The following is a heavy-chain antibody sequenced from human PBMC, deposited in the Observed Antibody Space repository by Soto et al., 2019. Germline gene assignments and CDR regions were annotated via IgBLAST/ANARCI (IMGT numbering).Heavy chain of an antibody. CDR3: ARVSPNGSGSYYDTYYYMDV. CDR1: GYTFTSYG. Sequence: ASVKVSCKASGYTFTSYGISWVRQAPGQGLEWMGWISAYNGNTNYAQKLQGRVTMTTDTSTSTAYMELRSLRSDDTAVYYCARVSPNGSGSYYDTYYYMDVWGKGTTVTVSS. D-gene: IGHD3-10*01. V-gene: IGHV1-18*01. CDR2: ISAYNGNT. J-gene: IGHJ6*03.